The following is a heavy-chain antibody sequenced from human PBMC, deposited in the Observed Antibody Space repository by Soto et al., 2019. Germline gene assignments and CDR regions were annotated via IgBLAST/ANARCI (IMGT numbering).Heavy chain of an antibody. V-gene: IGHV4-61*01. D-gene: IGHD4-17*01. CDR1: GDSVSSGSFY. CDR2: VYYSDTT. CDR3: ARGSYGDYPRTNWFDP. J-gene: IGHJ5*02. Sequence: PSETLSLTCAVSGDSVSSGSFYWSWIRQPPGKGLEWIGYVYYSDTTNYNPSLKSRVTISVDTSKNQFSLRVSSVTAADTAVYYCARGSYGDYPRTNWFDPWGQGTLVTVSS.